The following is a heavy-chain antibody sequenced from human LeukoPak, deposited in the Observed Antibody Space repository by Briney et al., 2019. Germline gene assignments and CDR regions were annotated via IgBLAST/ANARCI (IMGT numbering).Heavy chain of an antibody. CDR1: GGTFSCYS. Sequence: GASVRVSFKASGGTFSCYSIKWVRQAPGQGLEWMGGIISMFGTAKYAQKFHGRVTITADESTRTAYMELTNLRSEDTAVYYCARCVVVLLGTTYDYYGLDAWGQGTTVTVSS. D-gene: IGHD2-15*01. CDR2: IISMFGTA. CDR3: ARCVVVLLGTTYDYYGLDA. V-gene: IGHV1-69*01. J-gene: IGHJ6*01.